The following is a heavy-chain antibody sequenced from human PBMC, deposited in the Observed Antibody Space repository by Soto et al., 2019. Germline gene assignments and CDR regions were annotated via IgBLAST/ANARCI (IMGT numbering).Heavy chain of an antibody. CDR1: GFSLSSSGVG. D-gene: IGHD3-16*01. CDR2: IYWNDDK. V-gene: IGHV2-5*01. J-gene: IGHJ4*02. CDR3: EHRVGSRGTFYN. Sequence: QITLKESGPTLVRPTPTLTLTCDLSGFSLSSSGVGVGWIRQPPGKALEWLALIYWNDDKRYSTSLKSRLTITKDTSKNQVVLTMTSIEPVDTATYDSEHRVGSRGTFYNWGQASLVTVAP.